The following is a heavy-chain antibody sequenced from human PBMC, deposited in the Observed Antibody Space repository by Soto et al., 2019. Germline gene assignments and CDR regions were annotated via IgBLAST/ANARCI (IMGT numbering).Heavy chain of an antibody. CDR2: INAGNGNT. Sequence: QVQLVQSGAEVKKPGASVKVSCKASGYTFTSYAMHWVRQAPGQRLEWMGWINAGNGNTKYSQKFQGRVTITRDTSASTAYMELSSLRSEDTAVYYCARGRARVVPAAMLFDYWGQGTLVTVSS. D-gene: IGHD2-2*01. CDR3: ARGRARVVPAAMLFDY. V-gene: IGHV1-3*01. CDR1: GYTFTSYA. J-gene: IGHJ4*02.